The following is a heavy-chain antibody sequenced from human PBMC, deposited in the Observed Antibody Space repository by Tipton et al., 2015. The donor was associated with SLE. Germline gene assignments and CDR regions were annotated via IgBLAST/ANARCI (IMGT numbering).Heavy chain of an antibody. Sequence: TLSLTCTVSGGSISSYYWSWIRQPPGKGLEWIGYSDYRGSTHYNPSLKSRVTISVDTAKSHFSLNLSSVTAADTAVYYCARYSGRYFFDYWGQGTLVTVSS. V-gene: IGHV4-59*01. CDR3: ARYSGRYFFDY. CDR1: GGSISSYY. CDR2: SDYRGST. D-gene: IGHD6-13*01. J-gene: IGHJ4*02.